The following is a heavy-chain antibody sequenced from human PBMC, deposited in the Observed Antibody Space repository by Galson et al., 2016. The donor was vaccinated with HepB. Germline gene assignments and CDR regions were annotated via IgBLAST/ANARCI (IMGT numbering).Heavy chain of an antibody. D-gene: IGHD6-19*01. CDR1: GGTFSSHA. CDR3: ARDLDPHRGYSSGGSAY. V-gene: IGHV1-69*13. CDR2: ILPMFGTS. J-gene: IGHJ4*02. Sequence: SVKVSCKASGGTFSSHAISWVRQAPGQGLEWMGGILPMFGTSYHAQRFQGRVTFTADESTTTAYMELSSLRSEDTAVYYCARDLDPHRGYSSGGSAYWGQGTLVTVSS.